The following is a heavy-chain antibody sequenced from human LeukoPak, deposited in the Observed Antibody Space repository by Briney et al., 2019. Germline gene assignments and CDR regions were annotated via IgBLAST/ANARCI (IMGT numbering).Heavy chain of an antibody. CDR1: GGSFSGYY. Sequence: SETLSLTCAVYGGSFSGYYWSWIRQPPGKGLEWIGEINHSGSTNYNPSLKSRVTISVDTSKNQFSLKLSSVTAADTAVYYCARLGASGWYVGPINYWGQGTLVTVSS. J-gene: IGHJ4*02. CDR2: INHSGST. V-gene: IGHV4-34*01. D-gene: IGHD6-19*01. CDR3: ARLGASGWYVGPINY.